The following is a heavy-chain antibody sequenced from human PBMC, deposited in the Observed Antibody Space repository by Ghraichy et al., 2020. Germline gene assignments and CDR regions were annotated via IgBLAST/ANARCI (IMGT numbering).Heavy chain of an antibody. CDR1: GFIFSGFN. V-gene: IGHV3-7*01. Sequence: GGSLRLSCEASGFIFSGFNMNWVRQAPGKGLEWVANVNKDGSKRYYVESVRGRFTISRDNPKKSLYLRMNSLRVEDTAVYYCARWGTGNVDYWGQGTLVTVSS. CDR2: VNKDGSKR. CDR3: ARWGTGNVDY. J-gene: IGHJ4*02. D-gene: IGHD1-1*01.